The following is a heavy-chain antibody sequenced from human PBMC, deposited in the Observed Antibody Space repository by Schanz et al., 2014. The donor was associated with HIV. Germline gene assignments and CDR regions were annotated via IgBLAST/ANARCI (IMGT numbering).Heavy chain of an antibody. CDR3: VRVRSPRVKIVVVMDYYYYAMDV. CDR1: GFTFSSYS. CDR2: ISSSSSYI. D-gene: IGHD3-22*01. V-gene: IGHV3-21*01. J-gene: IGHJ6*02. Sequence: EVQLVESGGGLVKPGGSLRLSCAASGFTFSSYSMNWVRQAPGKGLEWVSSISSSSSYIYYADSMKGRFTISRDNAKNSLYLQMNSLRAEDTAVYYCVRVRSPRVKIVVVMDYYYYAMDVWDQGTTVTVSS.